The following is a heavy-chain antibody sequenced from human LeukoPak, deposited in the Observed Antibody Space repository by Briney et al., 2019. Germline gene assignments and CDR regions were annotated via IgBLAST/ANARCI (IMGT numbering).Heavy chain of an antibody. V-gene: IGHV3-15*05. CDR2: IKSKTDGGSR. CDR1: GLTFDNAW. D-gene: IGHD2-15*01. J-gene: IGHJ6*03. CDR3: ARGGYCSGGSCYSRAGYYYYYMDV. Sequence: PGGSLRLSCVASGLTFDNAWMSWVRQAPGKGLEWVGRIKSKTDGGSREYAAPVKGRFTISRDNAKNTLYLQMNSPRAEDTAVYYCARGGYCSGGSCYSRAGYYYYYMDVWGKGTTVTVSS.